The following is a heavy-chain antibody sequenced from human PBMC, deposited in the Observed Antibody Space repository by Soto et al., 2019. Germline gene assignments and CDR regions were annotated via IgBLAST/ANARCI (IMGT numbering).Heavy chain of an antibody. J-gene: IGHJ4*02. CDR3: AKDYCSSTSCYERADFDY. Sequence: GGSLRLSCAASGFTFSSYAMSWVRQAPGKGLEWVSAISDSGGSTYYADSVKGRFTISRDNSKNTLYLQMNSLRAEDTAVYYCAKDYCSSTSCYERADFDYWGQGTLVTVSS. D-gene: IGHD2-2*01. CDR1: GFTFSSYA. CDR2: ISDSGGST. V-gene: IGHV3-23*01.